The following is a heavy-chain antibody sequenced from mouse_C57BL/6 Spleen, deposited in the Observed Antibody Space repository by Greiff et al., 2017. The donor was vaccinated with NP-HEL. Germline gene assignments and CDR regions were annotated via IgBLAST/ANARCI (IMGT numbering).Heavy chain of an antibody. Sequence: QVQLKESGAELVKPGASVKISCKASGYAFSSYWMNWVKQRPGKGLEWIGQIYPGDGDTNYNGKFKGKATLTADKSSSTAYMQLSSLTSEDSAVYFCARYAAGSSGYFDVWGTGTTVTVSS. CDR1: GYAFSSYW. D-gene: IGHD1-1*01. V-gene: IGHV1-80*01. CDR2: IYPGDGDT. CDR3: ARYAAGSSGYFDV. J-gene: IGHJ1*03.